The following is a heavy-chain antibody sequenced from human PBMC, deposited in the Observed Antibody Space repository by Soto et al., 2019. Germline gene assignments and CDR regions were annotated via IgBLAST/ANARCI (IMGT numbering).Heavy chain of an antibody. CDR1: GFTFSRYW. V-gene: IGHV3-7*01. CDR2: IKQDGSEK. CDR3: ARMDY. J-gene: IGHJ4*02. Sequence: EVQLVESGGGWVQPGGSLRLSCATSGFTFSRYWMTWVRQAPGKGLEWVANIKQDGSEKYYVDSVKGRFAISRDNAKNLLFVQRDSLRPKDTAIYYCARMDYWGQGTLVTVSS.